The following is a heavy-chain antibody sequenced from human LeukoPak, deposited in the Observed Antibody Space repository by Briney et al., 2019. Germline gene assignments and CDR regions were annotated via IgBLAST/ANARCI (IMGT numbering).Heavy chain of an antibody. V-gene: IGHV3-21*01. CDR1: GFTFSSYS. D-gene: IGHD3-22*01. J-gene: IGHJ6*02. CDR2: ISSSSNYI. CDR3: ARDHYYDSSGYYYYYYYYGMDV. Sequence: PGGSLRLSCAASGFTFSSYSMNWVRQAPGKGLEWVSSISSSSNYIYYADSVKGRFTISRDNAKNSLYLQMNSLRAEDTAVYYCARDHYYDSSGYYYYYYYYGMDVWGQGTTVTVSS.